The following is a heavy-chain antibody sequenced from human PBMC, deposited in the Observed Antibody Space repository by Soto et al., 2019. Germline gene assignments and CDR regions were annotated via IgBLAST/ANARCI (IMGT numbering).Heavy chain of an antibody. CDR1: GGTFSSYA. CDR2: IIPIFGTA. J-gene: IGHJ4*02. Sequence: SVKVSCKASGGTFSSYAISWVRQAPGQGLEWMGGIIPIFGTANYAQKFQCRVTITADESTSTAYLELSSLRSEDTAVYYCSWSPPYYYDSSGYYEGYFDYWGQGTLVTVSS. CDR3: SWSPPYYYDSSGYYEGYFDY. V-gene: IGHV1-69*13. D-gene: IGHD3-22*01.